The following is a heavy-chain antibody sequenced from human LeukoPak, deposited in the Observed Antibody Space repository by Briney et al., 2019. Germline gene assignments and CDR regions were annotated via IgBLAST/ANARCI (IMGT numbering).Heavy chain of an antibody. Sequence: GGSLRLSCAASGFTFSTYWMHWVRQGSGKGLVWVSRIKYDGTYANYADSVKGRFTISRDNARNTLYLQMNSLRAEDTAVYFCVRDNDRYSFDVWGQGTKVTVSS. CDR3: VRDNDRYSFDV. CDR2: IKYDGTYA. J-gene: IGHJ3*01. D-gene: IGHD1-1*01. CDR1: GFTFSTYW. V-gene: IGHV3-74*01.